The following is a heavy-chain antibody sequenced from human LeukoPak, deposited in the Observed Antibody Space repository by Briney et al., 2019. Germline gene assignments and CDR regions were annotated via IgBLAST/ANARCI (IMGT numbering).Heavy chain of an antibody. CDR1: GGPISSGSYY. CDR2: IYTSGST. V-gene: IGHV4-61*02. CDR3: ARGGWNKFDY. Sequence: SETLSLTCTVSGGPISSGSYYWSWIRQPAGKGLEWIGRIYTSGSTTYNPSLKSRVTISVDTSKNQFSLKLSSVTAADTAVYYCARGGWNKFDYWGQGTLVTVSS. J-gene: IGHJ4*02. D-gene: IGHD3-22*01.